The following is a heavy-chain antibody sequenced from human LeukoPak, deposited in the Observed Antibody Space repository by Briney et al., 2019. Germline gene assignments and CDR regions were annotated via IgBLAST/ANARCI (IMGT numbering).Heavy chain of an antibody. D-gene: IGHD3-10*01. CDR1: GYTFTSYD. Sequence: ASVKVSCKASGYTFTSYDINWVRQATGQGLEWMGWMNPNSGNTGYAQKFQGRVTITRNTSISTAYMELSSLRSEDTAVYYCARGITMVRGVDYWGQGTLVTVSS. V-gene: IGHV1-8*03. J-gene: IGHJ4*02. CDR2: MNPNSGNT. CDR3: ARGITMVRGVDY.